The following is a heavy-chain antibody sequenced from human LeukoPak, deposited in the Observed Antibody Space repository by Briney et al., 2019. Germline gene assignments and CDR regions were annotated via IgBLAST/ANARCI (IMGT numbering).Heavy chain of an antibody. J-gene: IGHJ6*02. V-gene: IGHV1-69*13. CDR1: GYTFTSYA. CDR3: ASCRTSCYAVDYYYYGMDV. Sequence: ASVKVSCKASGYTFTSYAISWVRQAPGQGLEWMGGIIPIFGTANYAQKFQGRVTITADESTSTAYMELSSLRSEDTAVYYCASCRTSCYAVDYYYYGMDVWGQGTTVTVSS. CDR2: IIPIFGTA. D-gene: IGHD2-2*01.